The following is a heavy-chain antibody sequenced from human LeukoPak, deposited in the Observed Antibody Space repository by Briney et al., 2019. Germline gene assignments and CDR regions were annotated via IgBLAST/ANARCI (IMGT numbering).Heavy chain of an antibody. V-gene: IGHV1-24*01. CDR2: FDPEDGET. J-gene: IGHJ4*02. CDR1: GYTLTELS. Sequence: ASVKVSCKVSGYTLTELSMHWVRQAPGKGLEWMGGFDPEDGETIYAQKFQGRVTMTEGTSTDTAYMELSSLRSEDTAVYYCATESPERYGDYVIWGQGTLVTVSS. CDR3: ATESPERYGDYVI. D-gene: IGHD4-17*01.